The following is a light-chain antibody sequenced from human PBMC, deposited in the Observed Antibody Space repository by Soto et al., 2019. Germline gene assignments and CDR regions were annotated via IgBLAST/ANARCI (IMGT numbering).Light chain of an antibody. V-gene: IGKV1-39*01. CDR3: QQRYSATLT. Sequence: DMQVTQYPSSRSASFGDRGSITCGTNQSISLWLNWYQQKPGKAPKILIYAGSTLQSGVPSRFIGSGLVTDFTITLSSLKNEDGATYYGQQRYSATLTFGGGTKVDI. CDR2: AGS. CDR1: QSISLW. J-gene: IGKJ4*01.